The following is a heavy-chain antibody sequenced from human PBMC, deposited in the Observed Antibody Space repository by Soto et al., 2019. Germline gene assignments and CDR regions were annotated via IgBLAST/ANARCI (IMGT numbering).Heavy chain of an antibody. J-gene: IGHJ3*02. D-gene: IGHD6-6*01. CDR1: GGSISSSSYY. V-gene: IGHV4-39*01. CDR3: AGRSIAARTGNDAFDI. Sequence: QLQLQESGPGLVKPSETLSLTCTVSGGSISSSSYYWGWIRQPPGKGLEWIGSIYYSGSTYYNPSLKSRVTISVDTSKNQFSLKLSSVTAADTAVYYCAGRSIAARTGNDAFDIWGQGTMVTVSS. CDR2: IYYSGST.